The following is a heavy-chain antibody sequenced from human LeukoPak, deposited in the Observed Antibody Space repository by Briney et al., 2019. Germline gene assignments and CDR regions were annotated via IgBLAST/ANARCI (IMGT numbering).Heavy chain of an antibody. CDR2: IWYDGRKE. CDR1: GFTFTSYG. Sequence: GTSLRLSCAASGFTFTSYGMHWVRQAPGKGLEWVALIWYDGRKEYYADSVKGRFTISRADSRNTLYLQMNGLRAEDTAVYYCARLGSSWSSDYWGQGTLVTVSS. J-gene: IGHJ4*02. V-gene: IGHV3-33*01. D-gene: IGHD6-13*01. CDR3: ARLGSSWSSDY.